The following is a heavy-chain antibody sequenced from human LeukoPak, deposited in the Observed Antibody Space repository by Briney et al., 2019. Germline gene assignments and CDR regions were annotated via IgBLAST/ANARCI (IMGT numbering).Heavy chain of an antibody. V-gene: IGHV3-30*04. Sequence: GGSLGLSCAASGFTFSVYSIHRVRQAPGKGLEWVAVISYDGVYKYYADSVKGRFTISRDNSKNTVYLQMNSLRAEDTAVYYCAKDPQTGAMVRGVTLDHWGQGTVVTVSS. CDR1: GFTFSVYS. CDR3: AKDPQTGAMVRGVTLDH. D-gene: IGHD3-10*01. J-gene: IGHJ4*02. CDR2: ISYDGVYK.